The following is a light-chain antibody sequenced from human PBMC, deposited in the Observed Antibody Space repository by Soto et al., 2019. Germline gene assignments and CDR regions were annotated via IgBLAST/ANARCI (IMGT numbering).Light chain of an antibody. CDR3: QQLNSYPLT. CDR1: QGISSY. Sequence: IPLTQSPSSLSASVGDRVTITCRASQGISSYLAWYQQKPGKAPKLLIYAASTLQSGVPSRFSGSGSGTDFTLTISSLQPEDFATYYCQQLNSYPLTFAGGTKVEIK. CDR2: AAS. V-gene: IGKV1-9*01. J-gene: IGKJ4*01.